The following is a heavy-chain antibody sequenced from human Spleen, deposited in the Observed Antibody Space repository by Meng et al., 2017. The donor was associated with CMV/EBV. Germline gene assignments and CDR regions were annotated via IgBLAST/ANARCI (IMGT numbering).Heavy chain of an antibody. J-gene: IGHJ6*02. CDR2: MYTGVNT. CDR3: ARGMQPYYYYGMDV. Sequence: GESLKISCATSGFSVSNNYMSWVRQAPGKGLEWVSIMYTGVNTNYADSVKGRFTISRENSKNTLYLQMNSLRVEDTAIYYCARGMQPYYYYGMDVWGQGTKVTVSS. CDR1: GFSVSNNY. D-gene: IGHD6-13*01. V-gene: IGHV3-53*01.